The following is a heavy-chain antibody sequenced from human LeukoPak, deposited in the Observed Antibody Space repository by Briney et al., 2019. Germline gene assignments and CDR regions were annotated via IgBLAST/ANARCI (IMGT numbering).Heavy chain of an antibody. CDR1: GYTFTSYY. J-gene: IGHJ3*02. CDR3: ARDRFAPQPYNWNDVGDAFDI. V-gene: IGHV1-46*01. CDR2: INPSGGST. D-gene: IGHD1-20*01. Sequence: ASVKVSCKASGYTFTSYYMHWVRQAPGQGLEWMGIINPSGGSTSYAQKFQGRVTMTRDTSTSTVYMELSSLRSEDTAVYYCARDRFAPQPYNWNDVGDAFDIWGQGTMVTVSS.